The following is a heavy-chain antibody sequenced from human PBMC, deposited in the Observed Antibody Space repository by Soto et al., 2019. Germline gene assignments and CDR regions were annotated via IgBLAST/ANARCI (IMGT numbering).Heavy chain of an antibody. CDR3: ARVDCSGGSCYYYYGMDV. D-gene: IGHD2-15*01. Sequence: SVKVSCKASGGTFSSYAISWVRQAPGQGLEWMGGIIPIFGTANYAQKFQGRVTITADESTSTAYMELSSLRSEDTAVYYCARVDCSGGSCYYYYGMDVWGQGTTVTVSS. CDR2: IIPIFGTA. CDR1: GGTFSSYA. J-gene: IGHJ6*02. V-gene: IGHV1-69*13.